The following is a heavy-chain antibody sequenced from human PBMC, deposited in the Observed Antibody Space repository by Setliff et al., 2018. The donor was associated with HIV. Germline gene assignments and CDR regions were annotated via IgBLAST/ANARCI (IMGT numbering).Heavy chain of an antibody. CDR2: INPNSGGT. J-gene: IGHJ5*01. Sequence: ASVKVSCKASGYTFDAKYIHWARQAPGQGLEWMGWINPNSGGTNYARKFEDKVTMTRDTSLSTGYMNLSRLRSDDTAVYYCARGGEIALAAHRRWLDSWGQGTLVTVSS. CDR3: ARGGEIALAAHRRWLDS. V-gene: IGHV1-2*02. CDR1: GYTFDAKY. D-gene: IGHD6-19*01.